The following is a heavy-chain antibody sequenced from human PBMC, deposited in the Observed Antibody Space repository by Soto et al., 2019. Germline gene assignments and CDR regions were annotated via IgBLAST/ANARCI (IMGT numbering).Heavy chain of an antibody. CDR1: GYTFIDYY. Sequence: ASVKVSCKASGYTFIDYYMHWVRQAPGQGFEWMGRISPKSGGTSYAQRFQGRVTMTRDTSTSTVYVDLSSLRSEDTALYYCARGDSNGWHFDSWGQGTLVTVSS. V-gene: IGHV1-46*01. CDR2: ISPKSGGT. CDR3: ARGDSNGWHFDS. J-gene: IGHJ4*02. D-gene: IGHD6-19*01.